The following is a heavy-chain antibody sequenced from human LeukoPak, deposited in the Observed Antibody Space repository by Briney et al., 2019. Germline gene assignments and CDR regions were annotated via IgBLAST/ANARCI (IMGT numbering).Heavy chain of an antibody. D-gene: IGHD2-2*01. V-gene: IGHV1-18*01. J-gene: IGHJ3*02. Sequence: GASVKVSCKASGYTFTDFGISWVRQAPGQGPEWMGWISAYNGDIIYGQKFQGRVTMTTDTSTSTAYMELRSLRSEDTAVYYCARDLVYCSSTSCSEFDAFDIWGQGTMVTVSS. CDR3: ARDLVYCSSTSCSEFDAFDI. CDR1: GYTFTDFG. CDR2: ISAYNGDI.